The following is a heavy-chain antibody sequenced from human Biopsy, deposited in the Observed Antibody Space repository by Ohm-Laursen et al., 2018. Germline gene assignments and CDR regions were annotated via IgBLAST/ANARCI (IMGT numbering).Heavy chain of an antibody. CDR2: IYNSGST. J-gene: IGHJ5*02. D-gene: IGHD4-11*01. Sequence: SETLSLTCSVSGGSASSYLWSWIRQPPGKGLEWIGNIYNSGSTSYNPSLKSRVTISVDTSKNQLSLKLNSATAADTAVYYCASFNDYKGSWFDPWGQGTLVTVSS. V-gene: IGHV4-59*02. CDR1: GGSASSYL. CDR3: ASFNDYKGSWFDP.